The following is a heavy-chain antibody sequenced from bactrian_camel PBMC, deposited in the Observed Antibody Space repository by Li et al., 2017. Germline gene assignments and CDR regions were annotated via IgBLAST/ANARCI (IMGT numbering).Heavy chain of an antibody. CDR2: IQISGGHT. D-gene: IGHD5*01. CDR3: STLGSNAHII. Sequence: QLVESGGGLVQPGGSLRLSCATSGFTFNRSTMSWVRQAPGKGLEWVSAIQISGGHTFYADSMKGRFTDSQDNAKNTVYLQIDSLKPEDTALYYCSTLGSNAHIIWGQGTQVTVS. J-gene: IGHJ4*01. V-gene: IGHV3S25*01. CDR1: GFTFNRST.